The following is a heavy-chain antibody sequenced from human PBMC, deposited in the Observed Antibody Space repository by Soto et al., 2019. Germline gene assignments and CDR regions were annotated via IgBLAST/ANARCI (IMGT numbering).Heavy chain of an antibody. CDR2: INPSGGST. D-gene: IGHD6-19*01. V-gene: IGHV1-46*01. J-gene: IGHJ1*01. Sequence: ASVKVSCKASGYTFTSYYMHWVRQAPGQGLEWMGIINPSGGSTSYAQKFQGRVTMTRDTSTSTVYMELSSLRSEDTAVYYCGREGTAVAGYKSEYFQHWGQGTLVTVSS. CDR1: GYTFTSYY. CDR3: GREGTAVAGYKSEYFQH.